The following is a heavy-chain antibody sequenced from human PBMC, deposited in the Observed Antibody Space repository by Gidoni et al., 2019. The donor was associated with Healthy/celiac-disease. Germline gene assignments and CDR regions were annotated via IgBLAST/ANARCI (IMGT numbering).Heavy chain of an antibody. CDR1: GYSFTSYW. D-gene: IGHD1-26*01. J-gene: IGHJ4*02. CDR2: IYPGDSDT. V-gene: IGHV5-51*01. CDR3: ARRGDASGSYYAWDY. Sequence: EVQLVQSGAEVKKPGESLKISCKGSGYSFTSYWIGWVRQMPEKGLEWMGIIYPGDSDTRYSPSFQGQVTISADKSISTAYLQWSSLKASDTAMYYCARRGDASGSYYAWDYWGQGTLVTVSS.